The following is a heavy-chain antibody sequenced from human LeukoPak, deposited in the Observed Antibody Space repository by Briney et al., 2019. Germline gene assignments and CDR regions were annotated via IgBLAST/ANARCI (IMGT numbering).Heavy chain of an antibody. J-gene: IGHJ4*02. CDR2: VNSDGTST. CDR3: VRALGDN. V-gene: IGHV3-74*01. Sequence: GGSLRLSCAASGFTVSNSWMNWVRQAPGKGLVWVSRVNSDGTSTNYADSVKGRFTISKDNTKNTLYLQMSGLRAEDSAIYYCVRALGDNWGQGTLVTVSS. CDR1: GFTVSNSW. D-gene: IGHD3-16*01.